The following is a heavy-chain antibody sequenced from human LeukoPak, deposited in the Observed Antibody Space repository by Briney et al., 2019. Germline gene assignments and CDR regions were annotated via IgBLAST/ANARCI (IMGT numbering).Heavy chain of an antibody. D-gene: IGHD2-2*01. CDR2: IYSKTDGETR. CDR3: TAEPYCTRTTCYEGVGPSSYYVHF. J-gene: IGHJ6*03. V-gene: IGHV3-15*01. CDR1: GFTFSNAW. Sequence: GGSLRLSCAAYGFTFSNAWMNWVRSVPGKGLEWVGRIYSKTDGETRDYAAPVEGRFTISRDDSKDTVHLQMNSLRTEDTAVYYCTAEPYCTRTTCYEGVGPSSYYVHFWGKGTTVTVSS.